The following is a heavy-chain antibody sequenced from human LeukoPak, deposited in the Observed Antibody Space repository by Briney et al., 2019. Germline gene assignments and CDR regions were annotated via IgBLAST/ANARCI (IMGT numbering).Heavy chain of an antibody. V-gene: IGHV4-59*08. Sequence: SETLSLTCTVSGGSISSYYWSWIRQPPGKGLEWIGYIYYSGSTNYNPSLKSRVTISVDTSKNQFSLKLSSVTAADTAVYYCAKYGDYGEGDDYFDYWGQGTLVTVSS. D-gene: IGHD4-17*01. CDR2: IYYSGST. CDR3: AKYGDYGEGDDYFDY. J-gene: IGHJ4*02. CDR1: GGSISSYY.